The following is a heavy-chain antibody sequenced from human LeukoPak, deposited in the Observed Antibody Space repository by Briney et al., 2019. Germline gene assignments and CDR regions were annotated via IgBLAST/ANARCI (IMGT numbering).Heavy chain of an antibody. CDR2: IYYSGSA. V-gene: IGHV4-39*01. CDR1: GGSISSGGYY. J-gene: IGHJ4*02. Sequence: PSETLSLTCTVSGGSISSGGYYWGWIRQPPGKGREWIGTIYYSGSAYYNPSLKSRVTLSVDTSKNQFSLRLTSVTAADTAVYYCASLLGYCNTNCHHFDFWGQGTLVTVSS. D-gene: IGHD2-2*03. CDR3: ASLLGYCNTNCHHFDF.